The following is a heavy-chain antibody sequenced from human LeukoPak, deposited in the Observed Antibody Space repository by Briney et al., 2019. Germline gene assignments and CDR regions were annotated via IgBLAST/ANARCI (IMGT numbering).Heavy chain of an antibody. CDR2: ISSSSSYI. CDR3: ARATYYCGSGSYFKDFYYYYGMDV. Sequence: PGGSLRLSCAASGFTFSSYSMNWVRQAPGKGLEWVSSISSSSSYIYHADSVKGRFTISRDNAKNSLYLQMNSLRAEDTAVYYCARATYYCGSGSYFKDFYYYYGMDVWGQGTTVTVSS. D-gene: IGHD3-10*01. V-gene: IGHV3-21*01. J-gene: IGHJ6*02. CDR1: GFTFSSYS.